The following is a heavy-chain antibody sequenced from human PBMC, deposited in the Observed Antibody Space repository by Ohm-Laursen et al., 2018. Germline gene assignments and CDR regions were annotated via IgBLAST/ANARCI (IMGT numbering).Heavy chain of an antibody. Sequence: SETLSLTCAVSGYSISSGYYWGWIRQPPGKGLEWIGSFYHSGSTYYNPSLKSRVTISVDTSKNQFSLKLSSVTAADTAMYYCARKTDWNHYYFDYWGQGTLVTVSS. D-gene: IGHD1-1*01. CDR2: FYHSGST. V-gene: IGHV4-38-2*01. CDR3: ARKTDWNHYYFDY. J-gene: IGHJ4*02. CDR1: GYSISSGYY.